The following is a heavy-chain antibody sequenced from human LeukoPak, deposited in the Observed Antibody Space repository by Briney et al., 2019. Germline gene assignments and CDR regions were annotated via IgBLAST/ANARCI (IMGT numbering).Heavy chain of an antibody. Sequence: ASVKVSCKASGYTFTSYYMHWVRQAPGQGLEWMGIINPSGGSTSYAQKFQGRVTMTRDMSTSTVYMELSSLRSEDTAVYYCARDLEQLVGSTRPRTSNWFDPWGQGTLVTVSS. J-gene: IGHJ5*02. CDR3: ARDLEQLVGSTRPRTSNWFDP. CDR2: INPSGGST. CDR1: GYTFTSYY. V-gene: IGHV1-46*01. D-gene: IGHD6-13*01.